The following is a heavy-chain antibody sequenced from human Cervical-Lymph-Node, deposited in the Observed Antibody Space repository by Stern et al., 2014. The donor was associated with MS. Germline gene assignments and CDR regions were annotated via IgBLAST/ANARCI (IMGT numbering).Heavy chain of an antibody. Sequence: QLQLQESGPGLVKPSETLSLMCSVSSGFIGHNYWRWIRQPPGKGLEWIGHLFYRGSTDYNPSLKSRVTISRDTSKNQLSLRRSSVTAADTAVYYCARAGPYDYSWGNFRHRACYFDSWGQGALVTVSS. CDR2: LFYRGST. CDR3: ARAGPYDYSWGNFRHRACYFDS. CDR1: SGFIGHNY. D-gene: IGHD3-16*02. V-gene: IGHV4-59*01. J-gene: IGHJ4*02.